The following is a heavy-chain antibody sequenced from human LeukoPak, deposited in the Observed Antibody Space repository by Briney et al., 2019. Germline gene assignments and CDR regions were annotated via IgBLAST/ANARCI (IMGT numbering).Heavy chain of an antibody. J-gene: IGHJ4*02. V-gene: IGHV1-18*01. D-gene: IGHD4-23*01. CDR3: ARDRDYGGNSAY. CDR2: ISAYNGNT. Sequence: ASVKVSCKAPGYTFTSYGISWVRQAPGQGLEWMGWISAYNGNTNYAQKLQGRVTMTTDTSTSTAYMELRSLRSDDTAVYYCARDRDYGGNSAYWGQGTLVTVSS. CDR1: GYTFTSYG.